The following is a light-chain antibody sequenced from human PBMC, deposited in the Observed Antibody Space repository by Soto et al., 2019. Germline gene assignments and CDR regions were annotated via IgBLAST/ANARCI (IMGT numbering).Light chain of an antibody. CDR2: CAS. CDR3: QQSYRTLPT. V-gene: IGKV1-39*01. J-gene: IGKJ3*01. Sequence: DIQMTQSPSSLSASIGDRVTITCRASQSIAIYLNWYQQKPGKAPNLLIFCASSLRSGAPSRFSAGGSGTDFTLTISSLQPEDVATYYCQQSYRTLPTFGPGTKVEIK. CDR1: QSIAIY.